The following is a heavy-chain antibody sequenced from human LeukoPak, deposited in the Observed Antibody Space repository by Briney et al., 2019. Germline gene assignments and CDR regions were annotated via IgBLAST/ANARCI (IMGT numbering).Heavy chain of an antibody. CDR2: IGPYNDNT. V-gene: IGHV1-18*01. CDR1: GYTFTSYG. Sequence: ASVKVSCKASGYTFTSYGISWMRQAPGQGLEWMGWIGPYNDNTNYAQNLQGRVTMTTDTSTSTAYMELGSLGSDDTAVYYCARDQDSLVRGVIGYWGQGTLVTVSS. D-gene: IGHD3-10*01. J-gene: IGHJ4*02. CDR3: ARDQDSLVRGVIGY.